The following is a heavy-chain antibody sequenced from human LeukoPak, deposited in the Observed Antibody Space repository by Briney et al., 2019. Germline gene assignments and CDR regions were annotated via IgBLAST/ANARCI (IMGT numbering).Heavy chain of an antibody. CDR2: IYYSGST. J-gene: IGHJ4*03. Sequence: SETPSVPCTVSGGSISSYYWSWIRQPPGKGLEWIGYIYYSGSTNYNPCLKSRVTISVDKSKNQFSLKLSSVTAADTAVYYCATGSSAWYSYYWGQVVIVTFSS. V-gene: IGHV4-59*01. CDR3: ATGSSAWYSYY. D-gene: IGHD6-19*01. CDR1: GGSISSYY.